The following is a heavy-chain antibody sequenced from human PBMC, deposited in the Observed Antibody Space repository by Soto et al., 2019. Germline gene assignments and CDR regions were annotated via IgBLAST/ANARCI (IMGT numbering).Heavy chain of an antibody. CDR2: ISGSGDIT. D-gene: IGHD3-22*01. CDR1: VFTFSSYA. Sequence: EVQLLESGGDLVQPGGSLRLSCAASVFTFSSYAMSWVRQAPGKGLEWVSGISGSGDITYYADSVKGRFTISRDNSKNTLYLQMNSLRPEDTAVYYCAKEKISYYHNMMYWFDPWGQGTLVTVSS. J-gene: IGHJ5*02. CDR3: AKEKISYYHNMMYWFDP. V-gene: IGHV3-23*01.